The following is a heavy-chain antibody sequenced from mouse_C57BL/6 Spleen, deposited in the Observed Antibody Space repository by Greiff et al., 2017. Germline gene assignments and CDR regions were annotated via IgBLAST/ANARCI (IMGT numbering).Heavy chain of an antibody. CDR2: IYPGDGDT. V-gene: IGHV1-82*01. D-gene: IGHD3-2*02. J-gene: IGHJ4*01. Sequence: VKLQESGPELVKPGASVKISCKASGYAFSSSWMNWVKQRPGKGLEWIGRIYPGDGDTNYNGKFKGKATLTADKSSSTAYMQLSSLTSEDSAVYFCATAQATKYYAMDYWGQGTSVTVSS. CDR3: ATAQATKYYAMDY. CDR1: GYAFSSSW.